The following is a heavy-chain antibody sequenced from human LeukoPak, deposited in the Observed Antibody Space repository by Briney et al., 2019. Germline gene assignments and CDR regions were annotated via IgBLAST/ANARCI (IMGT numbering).Heavy chain of an antibody. Sequence: SETLSLTCAVYGGSFSGYYWSWIRQPPGKGLEWIGEINHSGSTNYNPSLKSRVTISVDTSKNQISLKLSSVTAADTAVYYCARGYSNYDYWGQGTLVPVSS. D-gene: IGHD4-11*01. V-gene: IGHV4-34*01. CDR1: GGSFSGYY. CDR2: INHSGST. CDR3: ARGYSNYDY. J-gene: IGHJ4*02.